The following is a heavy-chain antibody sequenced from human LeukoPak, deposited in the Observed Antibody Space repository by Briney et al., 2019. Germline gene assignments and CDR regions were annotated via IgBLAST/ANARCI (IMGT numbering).Heavy chain of an antibody. CDR1: GGSFSGYY. Sequence: SETLSLTCAVYGGSFSGYYWSWIRQSPGKGLEWIGEINHSGSTNYNPSLKSRVTMSVDTSKNQFSLKLSSVTAADTAVYYCARGPRGDIVVVPAAIRNYYYYGMDVWGQGTTVTVSS. J-gene: IGHJ6*02. CDR3: ARGPRGDIVVVPAAIRNYYYYGMDV. CDR2: INHSGST. D-gene: IGHD2-2*02. V-gene: IGHV4-34*01.